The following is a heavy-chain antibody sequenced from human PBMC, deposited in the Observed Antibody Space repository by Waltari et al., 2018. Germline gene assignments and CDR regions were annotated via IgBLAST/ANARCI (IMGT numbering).Heavy chain of an antibody. V-gene: IGHV4-4*07. J-gene: IGHJ3*02. CDR1: GGSISSYY. D-gene: IGHD3-10*01. CDR3: ARARVSGSYSIFDAFDI. CDR2: IYTSGST. Sequence: QVQLQESGPGLVKPSETLSLTCTVSGGSISSYYWSWIRQPAGKGLEWIGRIYTSGSTNYNPSLKSRVTMSVDTSKNQFSLKLSSVTAADTAVYYCARARVSGSYSIFDAFDIWGQGTMVTVSS.